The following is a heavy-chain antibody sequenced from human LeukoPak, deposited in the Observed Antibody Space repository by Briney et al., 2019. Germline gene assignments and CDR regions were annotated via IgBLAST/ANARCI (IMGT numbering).Heavy chain of an antibody. D-gene: IGHD6-13*01. V-gene: IGHV4-30-4*08. CDR2: IYYSGST. J-gene: IGHJ4*02. CDR1: GGSISSGDYY. CDR3: ASIIAAAGNGFDY. Sequence: SQTLSLTCTVSGGSISSGDYYWSWIRQPPGKGLEWIGYIYYSGSTYYNPSLKSRVTISVDTSKNQFSLKLSSVTAADTAVYYCASIIAAAGNGFDYWGQGTLVTVSS.